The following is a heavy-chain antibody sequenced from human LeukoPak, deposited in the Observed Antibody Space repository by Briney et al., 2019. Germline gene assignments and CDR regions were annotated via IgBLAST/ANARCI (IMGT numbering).Heavy chain of an antibody. V-gene: IGHV4-4*07. CDR1: GGSISGYY. D-gene: IGHD4-17*01. CDR2: IYTSGST. Sequence: SETLSLTCTVSGGSISGYYWSWIRQPAGKGLEWIGRIYTSGSTNHNPSLKSRVTISVDTSKNQFSLKLSSVTAADTAVYYCARATTVTTGTNYYYYYYMDVWGKGTTVTISS. J-gene: IGHJ6*03. CDR3: ARATTVTTGTNYYYYYYMDV.